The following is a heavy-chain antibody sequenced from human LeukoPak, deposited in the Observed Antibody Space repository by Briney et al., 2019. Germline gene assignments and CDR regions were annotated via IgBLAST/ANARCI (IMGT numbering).Heavy chain of an antibody. CDR1: GYTFSGYY. CDR3: ASGDTPMVREYQGVGY. V-gene: IGHV1-46*01. CDR2: INPGGGST. J-gene: IGHJ4*02. Sequence: KPGASVTVSCTASGYTFSGYYMHWVRQAPGQGLEWMGIINPGGGSTTYAQKFPGSVTMTRDTSTSTLYMELSSLRSEDTAVYYCASGDTPMVREYQGVGYWGQGTLVTVSS. D-gene: IGHD3-10*01.